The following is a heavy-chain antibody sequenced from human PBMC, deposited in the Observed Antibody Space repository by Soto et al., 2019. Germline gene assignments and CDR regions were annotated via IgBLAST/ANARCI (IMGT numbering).Heavy chain of an antibody. V-gene: IGHV3-23*01. CDR2: ISGSGGST. J-gene: IGHJ4*02. CDR3: AKSKGYHILTGYSDY. CDR1: GFTFSSYA. Sequence: GGSLRLSCAASGFTFSSYAMRCIRQAPGKGLEWVSAISGSGGSTYYADSVKGRFTISRDNSKNTLYLQMNSLRAEDTAVYYCAKSKGYHILTGYSDYWGQGTLVTVSS. D-gene: IGHD3-9*01.